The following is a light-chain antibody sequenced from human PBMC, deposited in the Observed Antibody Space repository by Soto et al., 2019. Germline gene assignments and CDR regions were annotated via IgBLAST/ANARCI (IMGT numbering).Light chain of an antibody. J-gene: IGKJ3*01. CDR2: AAS. Sequence: DIQMTQSPSSVSASVGDRITITCRASQGISRWLAWYQQKPGRAPKLLIYAASNLQTGVPSRFSGSGSGTDFTLTITSLQADNFATYHCQQAYNLPFTFGPGTMVDIK. CDR3: QQAYNLPFT. CDR1: QGISRW. V-gene: IGKV1-12*01.